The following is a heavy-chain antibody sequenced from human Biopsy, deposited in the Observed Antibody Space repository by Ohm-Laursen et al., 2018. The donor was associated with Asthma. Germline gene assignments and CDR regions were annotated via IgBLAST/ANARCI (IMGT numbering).Heavy chain of an antibody. J-gene: IGHJ4*01. D-gene: IGHD3-3*01. V-gene: IGHV3-30-3*01. CDR1: GFTFRKSA. Sequence: SLRLSCAASGFTFRKSAMHWVRQAPGKGLGWVAVGGSYYDGGLKYYADSVNGRFTVSRDDSKNTLYLQMNSLRPDDTAVYYCARDVMEWYLPAFDFWGQGTLVTVSS. CDR2: GGSYYDGGLK. CDR3: ARDVMEWYLPAFDF.